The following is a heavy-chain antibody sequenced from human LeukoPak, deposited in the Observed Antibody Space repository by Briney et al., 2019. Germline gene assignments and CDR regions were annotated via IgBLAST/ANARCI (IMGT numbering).Heavy chain of an antibody. Sequence: SETLSLTCVVYGGSFSGYYWTWIRQPPGKGLEWIGEIDHSGTTNCNPSLKSRVTMSVDTSKNQFSLMVSSVTAADTAVYYCATGRNGVVPAPILGVGPWYNYHYMDVWGKGTTVTVSS. D-gene: IGHD2-2*02. CDR2: IDHSGTT. CDR1: GGSFSGYY. V-gene: IGHV4-34*01. CDR3: ATGRNGVVPAPILGVGPWYNYHYMDV. J-gene: IGHJ6*03.